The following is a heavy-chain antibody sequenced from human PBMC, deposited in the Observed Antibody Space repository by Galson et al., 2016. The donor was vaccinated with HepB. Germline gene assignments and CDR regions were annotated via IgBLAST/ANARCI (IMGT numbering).Heavy chain of an antibody. D-gene: IGHD1-1*01. CDR3: ARDDLESNYFYYHGMDV. Sequence: SLRLSCAASGFTFSTYGMHWVRQAPGKGLEWVALISYDGKSESYADSVKGRVTISSDNSKNTLYLQMDSLRAEDTAVYYCARDDLESNYFYYHGMDVWGQGTTVTVSS. V-gene: IGHV3-30*03. CDR2: ISYDGKSE. J-gene: IGHJ6*02. CDR1: GFTFSTYG.